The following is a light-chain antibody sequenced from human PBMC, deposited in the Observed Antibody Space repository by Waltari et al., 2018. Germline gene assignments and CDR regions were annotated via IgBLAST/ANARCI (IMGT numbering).Light chain of an antibody. CDR2: LNT. J-gene: IGLJ3*02. CDR3: QSYDRNLRGWV. CDR1: PSNFGAGYD. Sequence: QFVLTQPPSVSGAPGQTVTISCTGTPSNFGAGYDVFCYQRLPGTAPKLLISLNTNRPSGVPDRFSGSKSGTSASLAISGLQTDDEGDYYCQSYDRNLRGWVFGGGTKLTVL. V-gene: IGLV1-40*01.